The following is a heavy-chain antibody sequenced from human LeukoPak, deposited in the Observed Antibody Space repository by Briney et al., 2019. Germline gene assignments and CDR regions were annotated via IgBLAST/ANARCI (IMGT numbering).Heavy chain of an antibody. CDR3: ATDMGDCTDGSCAYGMDV. CDR1: GITFDDYA. J-gene: IGHJ6*02. D-gene: IGHD2-15*01. Sequence: PGRSLRLSCAASGITFDDYAMHWVRQAPGKGLEWVSSISWNSGSIGYADSVKGRFTISRDNAKNSLYLQMNSLRAEDTALYYCATDMGDCTDGSCAYGMDVWGQGTTVTVSS. CDR2: ISWNSGSI. V-gene: IGHV3-9*01.